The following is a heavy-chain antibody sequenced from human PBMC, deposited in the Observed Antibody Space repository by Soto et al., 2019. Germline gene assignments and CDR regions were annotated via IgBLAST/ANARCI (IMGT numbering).Heavy chain of an antibody. D-gene: IGHD3-10*01. Sequence: QVQLQESGPGLVKPSQTLSLTCTVTGGSMTSGDQYWTWIRHRPGEGLEWFGYINHSGSMYYNPSLKWRVSMSGDTSKYPFSLNLSPVTAAVRAVYDCARELPKRPGRNMDVWGQGTTFPVS. CDR1: GGSMTSGDQY. CDR3: ARELPKRPGRNMDV. J-gene: IGHJ6*02. CDR2: INHSGSM. V-gene: IGHV4-31*03.